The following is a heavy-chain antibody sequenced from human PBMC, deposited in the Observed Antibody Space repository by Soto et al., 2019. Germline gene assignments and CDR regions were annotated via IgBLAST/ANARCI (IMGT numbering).Heavy chain of an antibody. J-gene: IGHJ4*01. CDR3: STDSYINMIAVRLDY. CDR1: PPPPTTPP. Sequence: GGSLSLPPPPPPPPPTTPPTNPLPPPPRKRLEWVGRVKSKTAGGTTDFAAPVKGRFAISRDDSKNIVYMQMNSLRTEDTAVYYCSTDSYINMIAVRLDYWGLGTRVTVSS. D-gene: IGHD3-22*01. CDR2: VKSKTAGGTT. V-gene: IGHV3-15*07.